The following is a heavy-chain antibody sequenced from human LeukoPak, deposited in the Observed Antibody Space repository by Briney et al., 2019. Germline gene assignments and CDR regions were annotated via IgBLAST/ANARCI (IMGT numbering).Heavy chain of an antibody. CDR2: IYSGGNT. J-gene: IGHJ4*02. Sequence: GGSLRLSCAASGFTVSSKYMSWVRQAPGKGLEWVSTIYSGGNTYYADSVKGRFTISRDNFENTLFLQMNSLRAEDPAVYYCARFKGAYCGGDCPIDYWGQGTLVTVSS. D-gene: IGHD2-21*02. CDR3: ARFKGAYCGGDCPIDY. V-gene: IGHV3-53*01. CDR1: GFTVSSKY.